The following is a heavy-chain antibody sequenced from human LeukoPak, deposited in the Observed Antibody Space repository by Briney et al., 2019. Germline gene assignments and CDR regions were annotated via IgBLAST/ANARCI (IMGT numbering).Heavy chain of an antibody. CDR3: ARDPYSPTEGAFDI. J-gene: IGHJ3*02. V-gene: IGHV3-48*04. CDR2: ISSSSSTI. D-gene: IGHD2-15*01. Sequence: SGGSLRLSCAASGFTFSSYGMHWVRQAPGKGLEWVSYISSSSSTIYYADSVKGRFTISRDNAKNSLYLQMNSLRAEDTAVYYCARDPYSPTEGAFDIWGQGTMVTVSS. CDR1: GFTFSSYG.